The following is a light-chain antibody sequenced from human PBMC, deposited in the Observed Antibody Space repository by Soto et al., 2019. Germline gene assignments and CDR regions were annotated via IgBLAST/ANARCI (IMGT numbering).Light chain of an antibody. CDR2: DAS. CDR3: QQYDDLTYT. V-gene: IGKV1-33*01. J-gene: IGKJ3*01. CDR1: HDINNF. Sequence: DVQMTQSPSSLSASIGDRVTITCQATHDINNFLNWFRQKPGQAPELLISDASTLETGVPSRFSGSGFGTDFTFTISSLQPEDFATYFCQQYDDLTYTFGPGTKVDIK.